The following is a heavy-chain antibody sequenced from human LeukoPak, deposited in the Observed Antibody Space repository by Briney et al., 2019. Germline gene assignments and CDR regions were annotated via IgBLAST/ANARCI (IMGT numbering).Heavy chain of an antibody. V-gene: IGHV3-48*04. CDR3: AREYYYDSSGYFDY. Sequence: PGRSLRLSCAASGFTFSSYVMHWVRQAPGKGLEWVSYISSSSSTIYYADSVKGRFTISRDNAKNSLYLQMNSLRAEDTAVYYCAREYYYDSSGYFDYWGQGTLVTVSS. J-gene: IGHJ4*02. D-gene: IGHD3-22*01. CDR1: GFTFSSYV. CDR2: ISSSSSTI.